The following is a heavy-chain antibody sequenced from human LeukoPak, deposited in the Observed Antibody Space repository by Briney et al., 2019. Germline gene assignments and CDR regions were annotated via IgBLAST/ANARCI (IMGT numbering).Heavy chain of an antibody. Sequence: GGSLRLSCSTFGFTFSDYAFHWVRQAPGKGLEWVAFIRLDGITAYYTDSVKGRFTISRDNSKNTLFLQMDSLRPEDTAVYYCAKDKAATATTGTPEDYWGQGTLVTVSS. V-gene: IGHV3-30*02. CDR1: GFTFSDYA. CDR2: IRLDGITA. J-gene: IGHJ4*02. CDR3: AKDKAATATTGTPEDY. D-gene: IGHD1-1*01.